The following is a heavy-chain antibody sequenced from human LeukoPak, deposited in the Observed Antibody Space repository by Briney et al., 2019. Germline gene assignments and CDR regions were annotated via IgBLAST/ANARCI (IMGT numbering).Heavy chain of an antibody. CDR3: ARVYDSSFDY. J-gene: IGHJ4*02. CDR2: IWYDGSNK. CDR1: GFSFSNSA. Sequence: TGRSLRLSCAASGFSFSNSAMHWVRQAPGKGLEWVAVIWYDGSNKYYADSVKGRFTISRDNSKNTLYLQMNSLRAEDTAVYYCARVYDSSFDYWGQGTLVTVSS. V-gene: IGHV3-33*08. D-gene: IGHD3-22*01.